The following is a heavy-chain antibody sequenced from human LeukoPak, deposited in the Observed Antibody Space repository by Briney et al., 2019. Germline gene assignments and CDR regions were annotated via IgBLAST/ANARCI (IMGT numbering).Heavy chain of an antibody. CDR2: IQDDGAKT. CDR1: GFTFSSYT. Sequence: PGRSLRLSCAASGFTFSSYTMHWVRQAPGKGLEWVALIQDDGAKTNYADSVRGRFTISRDNSRSTVYLQMNSLKPDDTAVYYCATQTITLVVVISPFDYWGQGALVTVSS. J-gene: IGHJ4*02. V-gene: IGHV3-30*04. D-gene: IGHD3-22*01. CDR3: ATQTITLVVVISPFDY.